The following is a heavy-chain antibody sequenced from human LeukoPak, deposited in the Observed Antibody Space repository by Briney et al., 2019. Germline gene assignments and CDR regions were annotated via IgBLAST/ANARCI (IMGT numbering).Heavy chain of an antibody. CDR3: ATDMRGSSSYFDY. CDR1: GYTFTSYA. CDR2: INAGNGNT. V-gene: IGHV1-3*01. J-gene: IGHJ4*02. D-gene: IGHD1-26*01. Sequence: GASVKVSCKASGYTFTSYAMHWVRQAPGQRLEWMGWINAGNGNTKYSQKFQGRVTMTEDTSTDTAYMELSSLRSEDTAVYYCATDMRGSSSYFDYWGQGTLVTVSS.